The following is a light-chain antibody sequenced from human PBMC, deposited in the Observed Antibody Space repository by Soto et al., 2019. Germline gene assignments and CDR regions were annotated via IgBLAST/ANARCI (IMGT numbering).Light chain of an antibody. CDR3: QQLFDSPIT. J-gene: IGKJ5*01. V-gene: IGKV3-15*01. Sequence: EIVMTQSPASLSVSPGERTTLSCRASQSVTSNLAWYQQKPGQAPRFLIYDASTRATGIPARFSGSGSGTEFTLTISSLQSEDFATYYCQQLFDSPITFGQGTRLEIK. CDR2: DAS. CDR1: QSVTSN.